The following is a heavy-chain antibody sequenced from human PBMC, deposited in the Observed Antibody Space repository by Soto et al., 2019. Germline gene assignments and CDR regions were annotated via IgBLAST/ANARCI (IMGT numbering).Heavy chain of an antibody. CDR2: IDPSGGDT. CDR1: GYTFNRHY. D-gene: IGHD1-26*01. J-gene: IGHJ4*02. V-gene: IGHV1-46*02. CDR3: AKGRGVGRTRSSFDY. Sequence: QVQLVQSGAEVRKPGASVKVSCKASGYTFNRHYIQWVRQAPGQGLEWMGMIDPSGGDTNYAKKFQGRVTLTSETTTSTVYMELSSLRSEDTAVDYCAKGRGVGRTRSSFDYWGPGTLVIVSS.